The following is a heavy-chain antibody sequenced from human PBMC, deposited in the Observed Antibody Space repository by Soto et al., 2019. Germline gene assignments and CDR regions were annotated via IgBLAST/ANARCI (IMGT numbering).Heavy chain of an antibody. D-gene: IGHD3-3*01. Sequence: ASVKVSCKASGYTFTGYYMHWVRQAPGQGLEWMGWINPNSGGTNYAQKFQGRVTMTRDTSISTAYMELSRLRSDDTAVYYCARENDYDFWSGYSLGWFDPWGQGTRVTVSS. CDR1: GYTFTGYY. J-gene: IGHJ5*02. CDR2: INPNSGGT. V-gene: IGHV1-2*02. CDR3: ARENDYDFWSGYSLGWFDP.